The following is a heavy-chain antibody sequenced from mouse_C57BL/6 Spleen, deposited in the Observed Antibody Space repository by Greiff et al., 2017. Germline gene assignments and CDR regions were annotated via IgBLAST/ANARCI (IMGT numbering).Heavy chain of an antibody. V-gene: IGHV1-53*01. J-gene: IGHJ4*01. CDR1: GYTFTSYW. CDR3: AREEGYYGSSFYAMDY. D-gene: IGHD1-1*01. CDR2: INPSNGGT. Sequence: QVQLQQPGTELVKPGASVKLSCKASGYTFTSYWMHWVKQRPGQGLEWIGNINPSNGGTNYNEKFKSKATLTVDKSSSTAYMQLSSLTSEDSAVYYWAREEGYYGSSFYAMDYWGQGTSVTVSS.